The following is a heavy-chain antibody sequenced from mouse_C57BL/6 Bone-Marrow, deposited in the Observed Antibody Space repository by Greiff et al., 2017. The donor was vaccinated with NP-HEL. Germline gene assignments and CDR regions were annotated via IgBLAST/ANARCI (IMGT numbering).Heavy chain of an antibody. Sequence: QVQLQQSGAELMKPGASVKLSCKATGYTFTGYWIEWVKQRPGPGLEWIGEILPGSGSTTYNEKFKGKATFTADTSSNTAYMQLSSLTTEDSAIYYCARPPVVAEAYWGQGTLVTVSA. CDR3: ARPPVVAEAY. J-gene: IGHJ3*01. CDR2: ILPGSGST. CDR1: GYTFTGYW. V-gene: IGHV1-9*01. D-gene: IGHD1-1*01.